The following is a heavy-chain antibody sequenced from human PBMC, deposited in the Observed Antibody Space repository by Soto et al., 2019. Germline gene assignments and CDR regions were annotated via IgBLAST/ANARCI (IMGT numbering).Heavy chain of an antibody. J-gene: IGHJ4*01. CDR3: ASHYDMWSSYLSPVDC. V-gene: IGHV3-11*01. CDR1: GYTFSDYY. D-gene: IGHD3-3*01. CDR2: IYTRSTKI. Sequence: QVQLVESGGDLVKRGGSLRLSCAASGYTFSDYYMSWIRQAPGKGLEWISYIYTRSTKIYYADSVKGRFTISRDNAKNSLYLEMNSLRDEDTAVYYCASHYDMWSSYLSPVDCWGQGNLGTVSS.